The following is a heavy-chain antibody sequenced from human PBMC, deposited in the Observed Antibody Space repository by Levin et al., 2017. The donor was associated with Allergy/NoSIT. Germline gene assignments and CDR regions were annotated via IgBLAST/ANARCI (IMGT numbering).Heavy chain of an antibody. CDR2: IHYDGNT. J-gene: IGHJ2*01. V-gene: IGHV4-59*01. Sequence: SQTLSLTCTVSGDSISTYYWSWIRQPPGRGLEWIGYIHYDGNTNYNPSLKSRITISLDTSKNEFSLKLRSVTAGGTAVYYCAREYGGDWYFDLWGRGTLVTVSS. CDR3: AREYGGDWYFDL. D-gene: IGHD2-21*01. CDR1: GDSISTYY.